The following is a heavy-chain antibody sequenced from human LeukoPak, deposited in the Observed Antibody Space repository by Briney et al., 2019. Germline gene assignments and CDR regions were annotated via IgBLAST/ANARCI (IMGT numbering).Heavy chain of an antibody. Sequence: GGSLRLSCAASGFTFSSYAMSWVRQAPGKGLEWVSAISGSGGSTYYADSVKGRFTISRDNSKNTLYLQMNSLRAEDTAVYYCASDLTMIVVAPYDAFDIWGQGTMVTVSS. CDR3: ASDLTMIVVAPYDAFDI. CDR1: GFTFSSYA. D-gene: IGHD3-22*01. V-gene: IGHV3-23*01. CDR2: ISGSGGST. J-gene: IGHJ3*02.